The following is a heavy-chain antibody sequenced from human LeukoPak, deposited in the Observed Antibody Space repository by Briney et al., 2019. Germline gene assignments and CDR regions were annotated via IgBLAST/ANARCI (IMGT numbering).Heavy chain of an antibody. D-gene: IGHD5-24*01. CDR1: GFTFSSYA. V-gene: IGHV3-64*01. Sequence: GGSLRLSCAASGFTFSSYAMHWVRQAPGKGLEYVSAISSNGGSTYYANSVKGRFTISRDNSKNTLYLQMNSLRAEDTAVYYCARGGGWLQFFDYWGQGTLVTVSS. CDR3: ARGGGWLQFFDY. J-gene: IGHJ4*02. CDR2: ISSNGGST.